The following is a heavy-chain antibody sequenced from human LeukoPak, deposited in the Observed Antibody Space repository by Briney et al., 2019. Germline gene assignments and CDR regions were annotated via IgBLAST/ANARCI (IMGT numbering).Heavy chain of an antibody. Sequence: KPGGSLRLSCAASGFTFSDYYMGWIRQAPGKGLEWISYVTNNDGARFYADSLEGRFSIFRDNAKKSLYLQMNSLRDEDTAVYYCARAHINYYDSSGYCGAFDIWGQGTMVTVSS. V-gene: IGHV3-11*04. CDR1: GFTFSDYY. D-gene: IGHD3-22*01. J-gene: IGHJ3*02. CDR2: VTNNDGAR. CDR3: ARAHINYYDSSGYCGAFDI.